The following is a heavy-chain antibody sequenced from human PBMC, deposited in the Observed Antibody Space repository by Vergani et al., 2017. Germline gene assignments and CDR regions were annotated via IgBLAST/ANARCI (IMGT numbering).Heavy chain of an antibody. Sequence: EVQLVESGGGLVQPGGSLRLSCAASGFTFSSYWMHWVRQAPGKGLVWVSRINSDGSSTSYADSVKGRFTISRDNAKNTLYLQMNSLRAEDTAVYYCAREYYDGSGSLPDFDYWGQGTLVTVSS. J-gene: IGHJ4*02. D-gene: IGHD3-10*01. V-gene: IGHV3-74*01. CDR3: AREYYDGSGSLPDFDY. CDR1: GFTFSSYW. CDR2: INSDGSST.